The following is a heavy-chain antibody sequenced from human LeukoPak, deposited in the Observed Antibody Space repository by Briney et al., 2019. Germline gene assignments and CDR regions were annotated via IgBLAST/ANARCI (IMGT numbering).Heavy chain of an antibody. J-gene: IGHJ4*02. V-gene: IGHV3-7*01. CDR3: ARVGGRYSPLGY. D-gene: IGHD3-16*02. CDR2: IKQDGSEK. CDR1: GFTFSSYW. Sequence: GGSLRLSCAASGFTFSSYWMSWVRQAPGKGLEWVANIKQDGSEKSYVDSVKGRFTISRDNDKNSLFLQMTSLRAEDTAVYYCARVGGRYSPLGYWGQGTLVTVSS.